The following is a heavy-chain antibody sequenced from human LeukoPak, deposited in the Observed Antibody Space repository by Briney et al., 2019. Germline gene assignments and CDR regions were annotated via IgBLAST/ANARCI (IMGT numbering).Heavy chain of an antibody. V-gene: IGHV3-9*01. CDR2: ISWNSGSI. Sequence: GGSLRLPCVASGFTFDEHAMYWVRQAPGKGLEWVSGISWNSGSIGYADSVKGRFTISRDNAKNSLFLLMNSPRTEDTALYYCARDSALRQWLPNWYFDLWGRGTLVTVTS. D-gene: IGHD6-19*01. CDR1: GFTFDEHA. J-gene: IGHJ2*01. CDR3: ARDSALRQWLPNWYFDL.